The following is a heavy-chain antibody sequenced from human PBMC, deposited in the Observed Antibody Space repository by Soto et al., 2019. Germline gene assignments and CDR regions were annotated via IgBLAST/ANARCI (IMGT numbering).Heavy chain of an antibody. CDR1: GFTFSSYS. CDR3: AKKVNSGPGSQYFDY. V-gene: IGHV3-23*01. J-gene: IGHJ4*02. Sequence: GGSLRLSCAASGFTFSSYSMSWVRQAPGKGLEWVSGFRTGGDDGTTYYADSVKGRFTISRDNSKNTLFLQMNSLRAEDTAIYYCAKKVNSGPGSQYFDYWGQGTLVTVYS. CDR2: FRTGGDDGTT. D-gene: IGHD3-10*01.